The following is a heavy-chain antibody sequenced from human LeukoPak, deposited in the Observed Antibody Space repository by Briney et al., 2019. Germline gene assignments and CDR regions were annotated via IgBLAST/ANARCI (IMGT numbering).Heavy chain of an antibody. CDR1: GYTFTSYY. CDR3: ARDHNDFWSYDY. D-gene: IGHD3-3*01. CDR2: INPSGGST. V-gene: IGHV1-46*01. J-gene: IGHJ4*02. Sequence: GASVKVSCEASGYTFTSYYMHWVRQAPGQGLEWMGIINPSGGSTSYAQKFQGRVTMTRDTSTSTVYMELSSLRSEDTAVYYCARDHNDFWSYDYWGQGTLVTVSS.